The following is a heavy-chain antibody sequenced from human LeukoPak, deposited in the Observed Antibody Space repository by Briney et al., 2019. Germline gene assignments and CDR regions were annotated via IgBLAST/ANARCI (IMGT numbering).Heavy chain of an antibody. CDR1: GGTFSSYA. D-gene: IGHD3-22*01. V-gene: IGHV1-69*06. J-gene: IGHJ4*02. Sequence: SVKVSCKASGGTFSSYAISWVRQAPGQGLEWMGGIIPIFGTANYAQKFQGRVTITADKSTSTAYMELSSLRSEDTAVYYCARVSYYEEEIGYWGQGTLVTVSS. CDR3: ARVSYYEEEIGY. CDR2: IIPIFGTA.